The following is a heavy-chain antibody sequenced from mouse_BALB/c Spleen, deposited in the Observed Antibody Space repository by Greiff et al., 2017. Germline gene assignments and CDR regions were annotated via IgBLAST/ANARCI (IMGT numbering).Heavy chain of an antibody. CDR1: GFTFSSYT. Sequence: EVQGVESGGGLVQPGGSLKLSCAASGFTFSSYTMSWVRQTPEKRLEWVAYISNGGGSTYYPDTVKGRFTISRDNAKNTLYLQMSSLKSEDTAMYYCARRGGTYAMDYWGQGTSVTVSS. V-gene: IGHV5-12-2*01. CDR3: ARRGGTYAMDY. D-gene: IGHD2-14*01. J-gene: IGHJ4*01. CDR2: ISNGGGST.